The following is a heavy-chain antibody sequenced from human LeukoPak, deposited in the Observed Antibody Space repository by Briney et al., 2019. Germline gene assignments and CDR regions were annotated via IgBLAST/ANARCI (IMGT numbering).Heavy chain of an antibody. V-gene: IGHV3-48*03. D-gene: IGHD7-27*01. CDR2: ISSSGSTI. Sequence: GGSLRLSCAASGFTFSSYEMNWVRQVPGKGLEWVSYISSSGSTIYYADSVKVRFTISRDNAKNSLYLQMNSLRAEDTAVYYCARGRELGLYYFDYWGQGTLVTVSS. J-gene: IGHJ4*02. CDR3: ARGRELGLYYFDY. CDR1: GFTFSSYE.